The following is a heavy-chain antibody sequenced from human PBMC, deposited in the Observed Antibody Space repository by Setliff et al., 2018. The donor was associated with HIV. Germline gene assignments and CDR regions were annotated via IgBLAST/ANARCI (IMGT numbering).Heavy chain of an antibody. V-gene: IGHV4-34*01. CDR1: GGSFSGYY. CDR2: INHSGST. J-gene: IGHJ4*02. D-gene: IGHD2-8*01. CDR3: ARLQHLIEEYYFDY. Sequence: PSETLSLTCAVYGGSFSGYYWNWIRQPPGKGLEWIREINHSGSTNYNPSLKSRVTMSVDKSKNQFSLRLTSVTAADTAVYYCARLQHLIEEYYFDYWGQGTLVTVSS.